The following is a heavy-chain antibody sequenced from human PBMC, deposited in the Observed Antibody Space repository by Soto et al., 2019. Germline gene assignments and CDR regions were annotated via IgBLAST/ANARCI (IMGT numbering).Heavy chain of an antibody. V-gene: IGHV3-30-3*02. CDR2: ISYDVNNK. D-gene: IGHD3-22*01. Sequence: QVQLVESGGGVVQPGRSLRLSCAASGFTFSSYAMHWVRQAPGKGLEWVAVISYDVNNKYYADSVKGRFTISRDNSKNPFYVKMTSLRGEYTVLYYWAKRHYYNSSGYSPFDYWRREPLVPVSS. CDR1: GFTFSSYA. CDR3: AKRHYYNSSGYSPFDY. J-gene: IGHJ4*02.